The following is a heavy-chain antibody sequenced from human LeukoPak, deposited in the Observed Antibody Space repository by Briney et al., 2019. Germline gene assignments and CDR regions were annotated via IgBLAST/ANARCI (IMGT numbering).Heavy chain of an antibody. CDR2: INHSGST. CDR1: GGSFSGYY. Sequence: SSETLSLTCAVYGGSFSGYYWSWIRQPPGKGLEWIGEINHSGSTNYNPSLKSRVTISVDTSKNQFSLKLSSVTAADTAVYYCASTFTGYSSGWYGLDYWGQGTLVTVSS. D-gene: IGHD6-19*01. J-gene: IGHJ4*02. CDR3: ASTFTGYSSGWYGLDY. V-gene: IGHV4-34*01.